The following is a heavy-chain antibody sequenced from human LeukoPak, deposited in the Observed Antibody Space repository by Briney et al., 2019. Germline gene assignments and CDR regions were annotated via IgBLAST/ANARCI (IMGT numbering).Heavy chain of an antibody. CDR1: GYTFTGYY. CDR3: ARSPDIMVRGVIGWIDP. Sequence: ASVKVSCKASGYTFTGYYMHWARQAPGQGLEWMGWINPNSGGTNYAQKFQGRVTMTRDTSISTAYMELRSLRSDDTAVYYCARSPDIMVRGVIGWIDPWGQGTLVTVSS. D-gene: IGHD3-10*01. J-gene: IGHJ5*02. CDR2: INPNSGGT. V-gene: IGHV1-2*02.